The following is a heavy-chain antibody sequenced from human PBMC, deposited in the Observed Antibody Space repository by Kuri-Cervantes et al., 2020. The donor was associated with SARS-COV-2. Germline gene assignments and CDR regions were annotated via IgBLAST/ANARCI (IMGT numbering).Heavy chain of an antibody. J-gene: IGHJ5*02. Sequence: ASVKVSCKASGYTFTSYDISWVRQAPGQGLEWMGWISAYNGNTNYAQKLQGRVTMTTDTSTSTAYMELRSLRSDDTAVYYCARDRSQCSSTSCYFLLEGPRWFDPWGQGTLVTVSS. CDR3: ARDRSQCSSTSCYFLLEGPRWFDP. CDR2: ISAYNGNT. CDR1: GYTFTSYD. D-gene: IGHD2-2*01. V-gene: IGHV1-18*01.